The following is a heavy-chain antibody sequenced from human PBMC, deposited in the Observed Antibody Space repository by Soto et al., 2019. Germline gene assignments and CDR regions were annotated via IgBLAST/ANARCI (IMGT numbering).Heavy chain of an antibody. CDR3: TTDLPDNWFDP. CDR2: IKSLSVGGTT. V-gene: IGHV3-15*01. Sequence: HLMESGGGLVEPGGSLRLSCAASGFIFTNAWLNWVRQAPGKGLEWVGRIKSLSVGGTTDYAASVRGRFTISRDDAKNNVFLQMSSLKIEDTAVYFCTTDLPDNWFDPWGQGTLVTVSS. CDR1: GFIFTNAW. J-gene: IGHJ5*02.